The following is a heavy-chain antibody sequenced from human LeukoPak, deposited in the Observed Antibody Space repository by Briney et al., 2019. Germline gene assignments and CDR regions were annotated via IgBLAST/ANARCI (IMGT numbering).Heavy chain of an antibody. J-gene: IGHJ6*04. CDR3: ARAPLGIGMDV. CDR1: GGSVSDYY. Sequence: SETLSLTCTISGGSVSDYYWSWIRQSPGKGLEWIGYIYYTGSTTYNPSLKSRVTISVDTSKNQFSLKLSSVTAADTAVYYCARAPLGIGMDVWGKGTTVTISS. D-gene: IGHD7-27*01. V-gene: IGHV4-59*02. CDR2: IYYTGST.